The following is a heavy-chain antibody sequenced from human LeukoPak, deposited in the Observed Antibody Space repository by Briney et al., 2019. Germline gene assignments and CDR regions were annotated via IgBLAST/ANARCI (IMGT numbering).Heavy chain of an antibody. CDR2: ISSSSSYI. CDR1: GFTFSSYS. Sequence: PGGSLRLSCAASGFTFSSYSMNWVRQALGKGLEWVSSISSSSSYIYYADSVKGRFTITRGNAKNSLYLHMNSLRAEDTAVYYCARDSDGVAGSRAYFQHWGQGTLVTVSS. D-gene: IGHD6-19*01. J-gene: IGHJ1*01. V-gene: IGHV3-21*01. CDR3: ARDSDGVAGSRAYFQH.